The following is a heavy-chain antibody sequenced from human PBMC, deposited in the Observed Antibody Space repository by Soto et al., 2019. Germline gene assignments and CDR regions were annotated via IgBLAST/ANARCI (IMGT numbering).Heavy chain of an antibody. CDR3: ASSHPARRVYDISDAFEI. CDR2: IYPGDSDT. Sequence: GESLKISCKGSGYSFTSYWIGWVRQMPGKGLEWMGVIYPGDSDTRYSPSFQGQVTISADKSISTAYLQWSSLKASDTAMYYCASSHPARRVYDISDAFEIWGQGTMVTVSS. J-gene: IGHJ3*02. V-gene: IGHV5-51*01. D-gene: IGHD3-9*01. CDR1: GYSFTSYW.